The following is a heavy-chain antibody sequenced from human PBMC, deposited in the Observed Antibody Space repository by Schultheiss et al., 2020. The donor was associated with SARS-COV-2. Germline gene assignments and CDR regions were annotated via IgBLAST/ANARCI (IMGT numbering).Heavy chain of an antibody. CDR2: ITGSGYDT. D-gene: IGHD2-15*01. CDR3: ARVWSLGAALGDAFDI. CDR1: GFTFSSYS. V-gene: IGHV3-23*01. J-gene: IGHJ3*02. Sequence: GGSLRLSCAASGFTFSSYSMNWVRQAPGKGLEWVSAITGSGYDTLYADSVKGRFTISRDNFKNTLYLQMNSLRAEDTAVYYCARVWSLGAALGDAFDIWGQGTMVTVSS.